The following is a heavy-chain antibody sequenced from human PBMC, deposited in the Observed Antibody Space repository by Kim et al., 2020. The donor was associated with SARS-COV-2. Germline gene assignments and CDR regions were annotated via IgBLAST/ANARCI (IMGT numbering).Heavy chain of an antibody. J-gene: IGHJ4*02. CDR3: ARGVYSSGWYFFDY. V-gene: IGHV3-64*02. CDR2: ISTDGAMT. Sequence: GGSLRLSCAASGISFSTYDIHWVRQAPGKGLEYVSAISTDGAMTKYADSVKGRFTVSRDNSKNTLYLQMGSLRPEDTAVYYCARGVYSSGWYFFDYWGQGTLVTVSS. D-gene: IGHD6-19*01. CDR1: GISFSTYD.